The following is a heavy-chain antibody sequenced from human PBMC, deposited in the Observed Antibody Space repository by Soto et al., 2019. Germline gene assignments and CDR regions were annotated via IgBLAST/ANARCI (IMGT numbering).Heavy chain of an antibody. V-gene: IGHV3-23*01. J-gene: IGHJ4*02. D-gene: IGHD2-8*01. CDR3: AKDIMVYAMGLDY. Sequence: GESLKISCAASGFTFSSYAMSWVRQAPGKGLEWVSAISGSGGSTYYADSVKGRFTISRDNSKNTLYLQMNSLRAEDTAVYYCAKDIMVYAMGLDYWGQGTLVTVSS. CDR1: GFTFSSYA. CDR2: ISGSGGST.